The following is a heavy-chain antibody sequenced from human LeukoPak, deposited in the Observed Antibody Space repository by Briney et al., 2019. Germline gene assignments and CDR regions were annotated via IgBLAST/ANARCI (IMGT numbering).Heavy chain of an antibody. CDR3: TSWGDTTAEYFQR. CDR1: GFTFNRCC. Sequence: GGSLRLSCVVSGFTFNRCCMNWVRQAPGKGLEWVAHINPDGRDTYYVDSVKGRFTISRDNAQNSMYLQMNSLRVEDTAVYYCTSWGDTTAEYFQRWGQGTLVTVSS. CDR2: INPDGRDT. J-gene: IGHJ1*01. V-gene: IGHV3-7*01. D-gene: IGHD2-21*02.